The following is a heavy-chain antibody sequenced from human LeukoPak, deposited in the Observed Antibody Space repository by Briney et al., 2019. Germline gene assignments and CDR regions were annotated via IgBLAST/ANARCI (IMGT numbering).Heavy chain of an antibody. Sequence: SVKVSCKASGGTFSSYAISWVRQAPGQGLEWMGGIIPIFGTANYAQKFQGRVTITADESTSTAYMELSSLRSEDTAVYYCALGFLEWLSPKFEYFQHWGQGTLVTVSS. D-gene: IGHD3-3*01. V-gene: IGHV1-69*13. CDR3: ALGFLEWLSPKFEYFQH. CDR2: IIPIFGTA. CDR1: GGTFSSYA. J-gene: IGHJ1*01.